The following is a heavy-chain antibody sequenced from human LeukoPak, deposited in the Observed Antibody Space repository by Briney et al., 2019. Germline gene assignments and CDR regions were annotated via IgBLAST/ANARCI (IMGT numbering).Heavy chain of an antibody. Sequence: GGSLRLSCAASGFTFDDYAMHWVRQAPGKGLEWVSGISWNSGSIGYADSVKGRFTISRDNAKNSLYLQMNSLRAEDMALYYCAKKAGNDDYFDYWGQGTLVTVSS. V-gene: IGHV3-9*03. CDR1: GFTFDDYA. J-gene: IGHJ4*02. CDR3: AKKAGNDDYFDY. CDR2: ISWNSGSI. D-gene: IGHD1-1*01.